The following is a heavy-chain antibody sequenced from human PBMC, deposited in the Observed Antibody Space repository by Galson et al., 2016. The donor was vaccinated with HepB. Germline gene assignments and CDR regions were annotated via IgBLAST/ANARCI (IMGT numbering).Heavy chain of an antibody. D-gene: IGHD2/OR15-2a*01. J-gene: IGHJ4*02. V-gene: IGHV1-18*01. CDR2: ISTYSGNT. Sequence: SVKVSCKASGYTFTPSGISGVRQAPGQGLEWMGWISTYSGNTKYAQQFQGGLTLTTDSSTTTAYMELLSRRFDDTALYYCARDVQYRFDSWGQGTLVTVSS. CDR3: ARDVQYRFDS. CDR1: GYTFTPSG.